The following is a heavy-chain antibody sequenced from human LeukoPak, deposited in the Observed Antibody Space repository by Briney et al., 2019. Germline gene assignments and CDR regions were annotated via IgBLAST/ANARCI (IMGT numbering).Heavy chain of an antibody. D-gene: IGHD3-22*01. CDR3: ARDRYYYDSSARYFDY. CDR2: INHSGSN. CDR1: GGSFSGYY. V-gene: IGHV4-34*01. Sequence: SETLSLTCAVYGGSFSGYYWSWLRQPPGKGLEGMGEINHSGSNNYSPSLTSRVTMSVETSKNQFSLKLSSVTAADTAVYYCARDRYYYDSSARYFDYWAREPWSPSPQ. J-gene: IGHJ4*02.